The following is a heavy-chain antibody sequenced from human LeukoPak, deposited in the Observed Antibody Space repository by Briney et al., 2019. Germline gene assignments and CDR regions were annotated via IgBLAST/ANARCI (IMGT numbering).Heavy chain of an antibody. CDR3: ARHFPYYYDSSGYYYFDY. D-gene: IGHD3-22*01. CDR2: IYYSGST. CDR1: GGSISSYY. J-gene: IGHJ4*02. Sequence: PSETLSLTCTVSGGSISSYYWSWIRQPPGKGLEWIGYIYYSGSTNYNPSLKSRVTISVDTSKDQFSLKLSSVTAADTAAYYCARHFPYYYDSSGYYYFDYWGQGTLVTVSS. V-gene: IGHV4-59*08.